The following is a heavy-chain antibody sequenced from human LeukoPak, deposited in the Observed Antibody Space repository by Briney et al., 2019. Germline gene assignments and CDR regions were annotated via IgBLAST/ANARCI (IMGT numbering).Heavy chain of an antibody. J-gene: IGHJ4*02. CDR1: GFSFGSYA. V-gene: IGHV3-23*01. Sequence: PGGSLRLPCAASGFSFGSYAMNWVRQAPGKGLEWVSGISGSGGSTYYADSVKGRFTISRDNSRNTLYLQMNSLRAEDTAVYYCAKGAGYYYDRSGIDYWGQGTLVTVSS. CDR3: AKGAGYYYDRSGIDY. D-gene: IGHD3-22*01. CDR2: ISGSGGST.